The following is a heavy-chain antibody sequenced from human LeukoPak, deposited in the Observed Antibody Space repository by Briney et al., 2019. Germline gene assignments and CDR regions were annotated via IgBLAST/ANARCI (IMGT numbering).Heavy chain of an antibody. CDR3: ARRAKYYYGSGSYRRGDYYYYYYMDV. D-gene: IGHD3-10*01. V-gene: IGHV4-34*01. CDR1: GGSFSGYY. CDR2: INHSGST. J-gene: IGHJ6*03. Sequence: SETLSLTCAVYGGSFSGYYWSWIRQPPGKGLEWIGEINHSGSTNYNPSLKSRVTISVDTSKNQFSLELSSVTAADTAVYYCARRAKYYYGSGSYRRGDYYYYYYMDVWGKGTTVTISS.